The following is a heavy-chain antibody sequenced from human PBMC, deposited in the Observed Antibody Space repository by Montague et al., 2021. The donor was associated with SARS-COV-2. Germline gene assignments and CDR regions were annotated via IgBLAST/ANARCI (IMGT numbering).Heavy chain of an antibody. CDR2: IESKIVGGTI. Sequence: SLRLSCAASGFTVTDTYMTWVRQAPGKGLEWVGRIESKIVGGTIDYAAPVKDGFTISRDDSRNTLYLQMDSLKTDDTAVYYCTTYASGSPAYWGQGTLVTVSS. D-gene: IGHD1-26*01. V-gene: IGHV3-15*04. J-gene: IGHJ4*02. CDR1: GFTVTDTY. CDR3: TTYASGSPAY.